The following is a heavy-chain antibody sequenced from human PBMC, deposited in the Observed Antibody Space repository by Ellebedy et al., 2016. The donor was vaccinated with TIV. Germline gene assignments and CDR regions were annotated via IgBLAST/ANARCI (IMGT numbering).Heavy chain of an antibody. V-gene: IGHV4-34*01. D-gene: IGHD6-13*01. J-gene: IGHJ6*02. Sequence: MPSETLSLTCAVYGGSLSGYYWSWIRQPPGKGLEWIGDINHSGSTNYNPSLKSRVTISVDTSKNQFSLKLSSVTAADTVVYYCARRTGFGRYDSSSWYDYYYYGMDVWGQGTTVTVSS. CDR1: GGSLSGYY. CDR3: ARRTGFGRYDSSSWYDYYYYGMDV. CDR2: INHSGST.